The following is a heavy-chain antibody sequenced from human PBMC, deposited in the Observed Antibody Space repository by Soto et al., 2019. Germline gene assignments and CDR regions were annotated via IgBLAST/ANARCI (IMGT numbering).Heavy chain of an antibody. CDR1: GGSISSGGYY. J-gene: IGHJ5*02. V-gene: IGHV4-31*03. D-gene: IGHD2-15*01. CDR3: ARARKTAYCSGGSCKTNWFDP. CDR2: IYYSGST. Sequence: QVQLQASGPGLVKPSQTLSLTCTVSGGSISSGGYYWSWIRQHPGKGLEWIGYIYYSGSTYYNPSLKSRVTISVDTSKNQFALKLSSVTAADTAVYYCARARKTAYCSGGSCKTNWFDPWGQGTLVTVSS.